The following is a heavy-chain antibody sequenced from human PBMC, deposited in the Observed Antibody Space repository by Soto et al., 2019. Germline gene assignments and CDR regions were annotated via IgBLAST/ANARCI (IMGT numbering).Heavy chain of an antibody. CDR2: FDPEDGET. CDR1: GYTLTELS. V-gene: IGHV1-24*01. J-gene: IGHJ6*03. Sequence: ASVKVSCKVSGYTLTELSMHWVRQAPGKGLEWMGGFDPEDGETIYAQKFQGRVTMTEDTSTDTAYMELSSLRSEDTAVYYCATVGAYSSGWTHGYYYYMDVWGKGTTVTVSS. CDR3: ATVGAYSSGWTHGYYYYMDV. D-gene: IGHD6-19*01.